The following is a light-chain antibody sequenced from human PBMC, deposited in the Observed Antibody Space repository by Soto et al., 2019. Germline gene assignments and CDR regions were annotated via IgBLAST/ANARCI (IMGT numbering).Light chain of an antibody. CDR1: ESISRH. V-gene: IGKV1-39*01. Sequence: DIHMTQSPSSLSASVGDRVTITCRASESISRHLNWYQQKPGKAPKILIYAASSLQNGVTSRFRGSGSGTDFTITITKLQPEDFATYYCQQTYSTLSINFGQGTRLDI. CDR2: AAS. CDR3: QQTYSTLSIN. J-gene: IGKJ5*01.